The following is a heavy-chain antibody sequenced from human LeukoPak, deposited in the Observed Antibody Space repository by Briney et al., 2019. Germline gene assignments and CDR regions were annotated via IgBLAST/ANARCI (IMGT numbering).Heavy chain of an antibody. CDR2: TYYSGST. D-gene: IGHD2-21*01. CDR1: GGSISGYY. CDR3: ARESLYSGWFDP. V-gene: IGHV4-59*01. Sequence: SETLSLTCAVSGGSISGYYWSWIRQPPGKGLEWIGYTYYSGSTNYNPCLKSRVTISVDTSKNQFSLKLSSVSAADTAVYYCARESLYSGWFDPWGQGTLVTVSS. J-gene: IGHJ5*02.